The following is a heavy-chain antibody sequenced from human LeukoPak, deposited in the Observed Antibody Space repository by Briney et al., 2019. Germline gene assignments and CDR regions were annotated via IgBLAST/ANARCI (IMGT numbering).Heavy chain of an antibody. CDR3: ARLGGSYPPYYYYYMDV. J-gene: IGHJ6*03. V-gene: IGHV4-59*01. CDR1: GGSISSYY. Sequence: PSETLSLTCTVSGGSISSYYWSWIRQPPGKGLEWIGYIYYSGSTNYNPSLKSRVTISVDTSKSQFSLKLSSVTAADTAVYYCARLGGSYPPYYYYYMDVWGKGTTVTVSS. CDR2: IYYSGST. D-gene: IGHD1-26*01.